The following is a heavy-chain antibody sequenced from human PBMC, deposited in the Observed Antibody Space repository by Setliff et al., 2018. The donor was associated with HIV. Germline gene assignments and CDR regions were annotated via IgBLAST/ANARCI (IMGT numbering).Heavy chain of an antibody. J-gene: IGHJ6*02. Sequence: SETLSLTCAVSNYSFSSTYYWGWIRHPPGKGLEWIGSIYHSGSTYYNSSLKSRVTISVDTSKNQLSLKLSSVTAADTAVHYCARRPAGAVAGCYGMDVWGPGTTVTVSS. CDR2: IYHSGST. D-gene: IGHD3-10*01. CDR3: ARRPAGAVAGCYGMDV. CDR1: NYSFSSTYY. V-gene: IGHV4-38-2*01.